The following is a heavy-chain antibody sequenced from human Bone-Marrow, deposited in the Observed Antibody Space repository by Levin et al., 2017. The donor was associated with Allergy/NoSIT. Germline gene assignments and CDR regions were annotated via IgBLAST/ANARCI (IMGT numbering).Heavy chain of an antibody. Sequence: ASVKVSCKASGYTFTSYYMHWVRQAPGQGLEWMGIINPSGGSTSYAQKFQGRVTMTRDTSTSTVYMELSSLRSEDTAVYYCARDRAHIVVVPAALYYYYGMDVWGQGTTVTVSS. CDR1: GYTFTSYY. CDR3: ARDRAHIVVVPAALYYYYGMDV. V-gene: IGHV1-46*01. J-gene: IGHJ6*02. CDR2: INPSGGST. D-gene: IGHD2-2*01.